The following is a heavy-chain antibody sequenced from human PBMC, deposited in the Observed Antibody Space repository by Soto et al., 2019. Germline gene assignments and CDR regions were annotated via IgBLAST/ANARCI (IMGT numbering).Heavy chain of an antibody. CDR2: FDPEDGET. CDR1: GYTLTELS. J-gene: IGHJ5*02. V-gene: IGHV1-24*01. CDR3: ATDPYCSGGSCYVA. D-gene: IGHD2-15*01. Sequence: ASVKVSCKVSGYTLTELSMHWVRQAPGKGLEWMGGFDPEDGETIYAQKFQGRVTMTEDTSTDTAYMELSSLRSEDTAVYYCATDPYCSGGSCYVAWGQGTLVTVSS.